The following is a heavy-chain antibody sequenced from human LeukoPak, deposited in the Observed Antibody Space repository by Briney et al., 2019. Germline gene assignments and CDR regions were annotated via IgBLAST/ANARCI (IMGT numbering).Heavy chain of an antibody. CDR3: AKSGGYGLIDY. V-gene: IGHV4-39*01. CDR2: IYYSGNT. Sequence: KPSETLSLTCSVSGASNSTSAYYWGWIRQPPGKGLEWIGSIYYSGNTYYNASLKSRVTISIDTSKNQFSLRLSSVTAADTAVYYCAKSGGYGLIDYWGQGTLVTVSS. D-gene: IGHD1-26*01. CDR1: GASNSTSAYY. J-gene: IGHJ4*02.